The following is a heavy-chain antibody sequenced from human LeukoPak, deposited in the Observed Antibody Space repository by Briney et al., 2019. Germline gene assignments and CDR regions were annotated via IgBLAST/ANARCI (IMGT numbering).Heavy chain of an antibody. CDR1: GGTFSSYA. J-gene: IGHJ1*01. CDR3: ASCSSTSCYHLGYFQH. D-gene: IGHD2-2*01. CDR2: IIPIFGTA. V-gene: IGHV1-69*01. Sequence: SVKVSCKASGGTFSSYAISWVRQAPGQGLEWMGGIIPIFGTANYAQKFQGRVTITADESTSTAYMELSSLRSEDTAVYYCASCSSTSCYHLGYFQHWGQGTLVTVSS.